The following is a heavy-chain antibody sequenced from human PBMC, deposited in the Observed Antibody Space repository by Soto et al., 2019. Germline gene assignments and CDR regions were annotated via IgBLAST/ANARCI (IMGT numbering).Heavy chain of an antibody. CDR1: GFTFTSSA. V-gene: IGHV1-58*01. J-gene: IGHJ6*02. CDR2: IVVGSGNT. D-gene: IGHD3-3*01. Sequence: ASVKVSCKASGFTFTSSAVQWVRQARGQRLEWIGWIVVGSGNTNYAQKFQERVTITRDMSTSTAYMELSSLRSEDTAVYYCAADPTIYSITIFGAAPGYYGMDVWGQGTTVTVSS. CDR3: AADPTIYSITIFGAAPGYYGMDV.